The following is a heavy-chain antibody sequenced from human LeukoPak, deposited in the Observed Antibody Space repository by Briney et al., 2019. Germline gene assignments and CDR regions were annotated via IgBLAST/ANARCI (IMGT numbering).Heavy chain of an antibody. J-gene: IGHJ4*02. V-gene: IGHV3-9*01. Sequence: LSLTCTVSGGSISSYYWSWIRQAPGKGLEWVSGISWNSNNKAYVDSVRGRFTISRDKAKNSLYLEMNSLRVEDTAVYYCARDQSYSSGWYGGNYYFDYWGQGTLVTVSS. CDR1: GGSISSYY. CDR3: ARDQSYSSGWYGGNYYFDY. D-gene: IGHD6-19*01. CDR2: ISWNSNNK.